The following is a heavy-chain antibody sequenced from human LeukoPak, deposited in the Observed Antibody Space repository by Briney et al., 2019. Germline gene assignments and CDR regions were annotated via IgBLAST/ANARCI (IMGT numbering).Heavy chain of an antibody. Sequence: PSETLSLTCGVSGYSISSGYHWGWIRQPTGKGLEWIGSMSHSGSTYYNPSLKSRVTISVDTSKNQFSVKLSSVTAADTAVYYCARHHLYDSSGDGRYYFDYWGRGTLVTVSS. J-gene: IGHJ4*02. V-gene: IGHV4-38-2*01. CDR3: ARHHLYDSSGDGRYYFDY. CDR2: MSHSGST. D-gene: IGHD3-22*01. CDR1: GYSISSGYH.